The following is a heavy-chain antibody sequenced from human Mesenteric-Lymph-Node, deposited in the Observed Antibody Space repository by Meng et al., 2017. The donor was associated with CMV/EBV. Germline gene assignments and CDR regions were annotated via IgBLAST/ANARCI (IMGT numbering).Heavy chain of an antibody. CDR2: INTTTANP. Sequence: ASRYTVTDYGFHWVRQAPGQGLEWMGWINTTTANPTYAQGFTGRFVFSLDTSVSTAYLQISSLKAEDTAVYYCARYTSSWDLNWFDPWGQGTLVTVSS. V-gene: IGHV7-4-1*02. CDR3: ARYTSSWDLNWFDP. J-gene: IGHJ5*02. D-gene: IGHD6-13*01. CDR1: RYTVTDYG.